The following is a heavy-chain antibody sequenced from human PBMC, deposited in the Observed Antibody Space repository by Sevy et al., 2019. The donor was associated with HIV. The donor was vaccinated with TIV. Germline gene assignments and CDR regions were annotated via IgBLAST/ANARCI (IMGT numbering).Heavy chain of an antibody. D-gene: IGHD6-13*01. J-gene: IGHJ4*02. CDR3: VRAIAADGSF. Sequence: GGSLRLSCAASGFTFNFYWMSWVRQAPGKGLEGVANIKQSRSVKYYVDSVKGRFTISRDNARNLLYLQMNSLRAEDTALYYCVRAIAADGSFWGQGTLVTVSS. CDR2: IKQSRSVK. CDR1: GFTFNFYW. V-gene: IGHV3-7*01.